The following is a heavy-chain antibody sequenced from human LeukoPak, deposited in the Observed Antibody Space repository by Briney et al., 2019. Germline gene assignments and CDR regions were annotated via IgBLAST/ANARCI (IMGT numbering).Heavy chain of an antibody. CDR1: GFTFNSYE. D-gene: IGHD1-26*01. J-gene: IGHJ4*02. V-gene: IGHV3-48*03. CDR2: INSGGSAI. CDR3: ARGGSYVHY. Sequence: PGGSLRLSCAASGFTFNSYEMNWVRQAPGKGLEWVSYINSGGSAIYYADSVKGRFTISRDNAKNSLYLQMNSLRADDTVVYYCARGGSYVHYWGQGTLVTVSS.